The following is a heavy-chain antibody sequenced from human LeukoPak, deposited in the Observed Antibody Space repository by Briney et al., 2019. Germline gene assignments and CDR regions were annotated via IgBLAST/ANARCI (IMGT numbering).Heavy chain of an antibody. V-gene: IGHV3-43*02. D-gene: IGHD3-16*02. Sequence: PGRSLRLSCAASGFTFGDFAMHCVRQTPGKGPEWVSLISGDGGRTKYADSVEGRFTMSRDNSKNSLFLQMKTPSSEDTAVYLCTKHLHDYLGGSYRGYFDSWGQGILVTVSS. CDR2: ISGDGGRT. CDR1: GFTFGDFA. J-gene: IGHJ4*02. CDR3: TKHLHDYLGGSYRGYFDS.